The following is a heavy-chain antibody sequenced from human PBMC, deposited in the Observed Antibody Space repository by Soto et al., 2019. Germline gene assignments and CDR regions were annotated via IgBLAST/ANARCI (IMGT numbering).Heavy chain of an antibody. CDR1: GGSFSGYY. Sequence: PSETLSLTCAVDGGSFSGYYWSWIRQPPGKGLEWIGEINHSGSTDYNPSLKSRVTISVYTSKNQFSLKLNSVTAADTAVYYCARGKVGATSGWGQGTVVTVSS. CDR3: ARGKVGATSG. CDR2: INHSGST. D-gene: IGHD1-26*01. V-gene: IGHV4-34*01. J-gene: IGHJ4*02.